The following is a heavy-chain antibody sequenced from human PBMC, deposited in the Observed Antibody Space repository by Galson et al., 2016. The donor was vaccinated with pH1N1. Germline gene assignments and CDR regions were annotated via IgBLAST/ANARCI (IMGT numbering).Heavy chain of an antibody. CDR2: ISASGANT. V-gene: IGHV3-23*01. D-gene: IGHD3-22*01. CDR1: GFTFNIFA. Sequence: SLRLSSAASGFTFNIFAMSWVRQAPGKGPEWVSSISASGANTNYADPVKGRFTISRDNSKNTLYLQTNSLRAEDTAIYYCVKLDSSGYYYGRFDSWGQGTLVTVSS. CDR3: VKLDSSGYYYGRFDS. J-gene: IGHJ4*02.